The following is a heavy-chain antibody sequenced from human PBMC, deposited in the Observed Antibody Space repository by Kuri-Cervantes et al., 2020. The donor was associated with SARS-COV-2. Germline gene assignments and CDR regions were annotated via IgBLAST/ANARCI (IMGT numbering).Heavy chain of an antibody. CDR3: ARVKTIFGVAPFYY. CDR1: GGSISSYY. D-gene: IGHD3-3*01. Sequence: GSLRLSCSVSGGSISSYYWSWIRQPPGKGLEWIGFIYYSGSTNYNPSLMSRLTISVDTSKNQFSLKLSSVTAADTAVYYCARVKTIFGVAPFYYWGQGTLVTVSS. J-gene: IGHJ4*02. V-gene: IGHV4-59*12. CDR2: IYYSGST.